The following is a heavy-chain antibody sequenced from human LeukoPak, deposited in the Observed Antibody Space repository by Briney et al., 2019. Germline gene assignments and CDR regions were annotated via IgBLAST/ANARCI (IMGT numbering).Heavy chain of an antibody. CDR3: AKSGQYCSGCSCQNWFDP. Sequence: GGSLRLSCAASGFAFGTYAMHWVRQAPGKGLEWVSGISGDSGNTHYADSVKGRFTISRDNAKNSLYLQMNSLRVEDTALYYCAKSGQYCSGCSCQNWFDPWGQGTLVTVSS. CDR2: ISGDSGNT. V-gene: IGHV3-9*01. CDR1: GFAFGTYA. J-gene: IGHJ5*02. D-gene: IGHD2-15*01.